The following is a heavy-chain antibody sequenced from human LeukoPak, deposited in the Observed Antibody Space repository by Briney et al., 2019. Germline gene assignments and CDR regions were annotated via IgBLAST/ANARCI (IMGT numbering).Heavy chain of an antibody. CDR1: GGPISSYY. V-gene: IGHV4-59*01. CDR3: ARGPPGIAAAGTVYFDL. D-gene: IGHD6-13*01. CDR2: IYYSGST. Sequence: PSETLSLTCTVSGGPISSYYWSWIRQPPGKGLEWMGYIYYSGSTNYNPSLKTRVTISVDTSKNQFSLKLSSVTAADTAVYYCARGPPGIAAAGTVYFDLWGRGTLVTVSS. J-gene: IGHJ2*01.